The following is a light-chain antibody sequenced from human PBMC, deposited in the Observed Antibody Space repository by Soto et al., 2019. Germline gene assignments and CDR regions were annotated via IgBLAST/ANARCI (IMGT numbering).Light chain of an antibody. Sequence: EVVLTQSPVTLALSPGDGATLSCRTSHSVDIYLAWYQQKPGQAPRLLIYDASNRATGIPARVSGSGSGTDFTLTISSLEPEDFAVYYCQQRKYWPPLTFGGGTKVELK. J-gene: IGKJ4*01. CDR1: HSVDIY. V-gene: IGKV3-11*01. CDR3: QQRKYWPPLT. CDR2: DAS.